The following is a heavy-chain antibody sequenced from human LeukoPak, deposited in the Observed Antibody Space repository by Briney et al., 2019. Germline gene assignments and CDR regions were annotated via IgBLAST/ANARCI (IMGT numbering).Heavy chain of an antibody. CDR1: GFTVSSNY. D-gene: IGHD5-18*01. Sequence: GGSLRLSCAASGFTVSSNYMSWVRQAPGKGLEWVSVIYSGGSTYYADSVKGRFTISRHNSKNTLYLQMNSLRAEDTAVYYCAMTQGYSYGSPPVDWGQGTLVTVSS. V-gene: IGHV3-53*04. J-gene: IGHJ4*02. CDR3: AMTQGYSYGSPPVD. CDR2: IYSGGST.